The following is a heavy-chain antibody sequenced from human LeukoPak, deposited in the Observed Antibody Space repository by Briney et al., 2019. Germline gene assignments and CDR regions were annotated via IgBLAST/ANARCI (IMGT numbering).Heavy chain of an antibody. Sequence: ASVKVSCKTSGYPFTGYYIHWVRQAPGQGLEWMGWINPNTGGTIYAQDFQGRVTMTRDTSISTAYMELRSLGSDDTAVYYCARENCSVINSRSNWFDPWGQGTLVTVSS. J-gene: IGHJ5*02. CDR3: ARENCSVINSRSNWFDP. CDR2: INPNTGGT. D-gene: IGHD2/OR15-2a*01. CDR1: GYPFTGYY. V-gene: IGHV1-2*02.